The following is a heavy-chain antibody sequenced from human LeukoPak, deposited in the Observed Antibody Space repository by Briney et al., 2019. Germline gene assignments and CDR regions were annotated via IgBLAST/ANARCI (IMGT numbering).Heavy chain of an antibody. V-gene: IGHV3-21*01. CDR1: GFNFNDYA. J-gene: IGHJ3*02. D-gene: IGHD6-13*01. Sequence: GGSLRLSCAASGFNFNDYAMHWVRQAPGKGLEWVSSISSSSSFIYYADSVKGRFTISRDNAKNSLYLQMNSLRAEDTAVYYCARDVLIAADGVIRLDAFDIWGQGTVVTVSS. CDR2: ISSSSSFI. CDR3: ARDVLIAADGVIRLDAFDI.